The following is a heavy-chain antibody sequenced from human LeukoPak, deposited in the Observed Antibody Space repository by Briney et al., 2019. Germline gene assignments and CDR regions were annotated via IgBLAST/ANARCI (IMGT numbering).Heavy chain of an antibody. CDR2: IYYSGST. Sequence: SETLSLTCAVYGGSFSGYYWSWIRQPPGKGLEWIGYIYYSGSTNYNPSLKSRVTISVDTSKNQFSLKLSSVTAADTAVYYCARAMVDYDSSGQYYFDYWGQGTLVTVSS. J-gene: IGHJ4*02. V-gene: IGHV4-59*01. D-gene: IGHD3-22*01. CDR3: ARAMVDYDSSGQYYFDY. CDR1: GGSFSGYY.